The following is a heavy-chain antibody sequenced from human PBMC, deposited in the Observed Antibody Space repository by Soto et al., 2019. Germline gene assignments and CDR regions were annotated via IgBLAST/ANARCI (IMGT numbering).Heavy chain of an antibody. J-gene: IGHJ6*02. CDR3: ARDPGRYDFWSGYYQGYGYGMDV. V-gene: IGHV1-18*01. CDR1: GYTFTSYG. Sequence: ASVKVSCKASGYTFTSYGISWVRQAPGQGLEWMGWISAYNGNTNYAQRLQGRVTMTTDTSTSTAYMELRSLRSDDTAVYYCARDPGRYDFWSGYYQGYGYGMDVWGQGTTVTVSS. CDR2: ISAYNGNT. D-gene: IGHD3-3*01.